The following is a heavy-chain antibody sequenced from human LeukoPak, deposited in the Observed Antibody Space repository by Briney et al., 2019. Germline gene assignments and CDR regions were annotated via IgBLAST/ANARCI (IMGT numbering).Heavy chain of an antibody. V-gene: IGHV1-8*01. CDR3: ASSYYYDSSGYYHFDY. CDR2: MNPYSGNT. J-gene: IGHJ4*02. Sequence: ASVKVSCKASGYTFNSHDINWVRQATGQGLEWMGWMNPYSGNTGYAQKFQGRVTMTRDTSINTAYLEFYSLRSEDTAVYYCASSYYYDSSGYYHFDYWGQGTLVTVSS. CDR1: GYTFNSHD. D-gene: IGHD3-22*01.